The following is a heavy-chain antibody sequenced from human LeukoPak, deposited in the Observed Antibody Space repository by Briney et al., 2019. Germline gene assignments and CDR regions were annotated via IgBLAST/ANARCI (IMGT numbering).Heavy chain of an antibody. CDR2: ISSSGSTI. Sequence: TGGSLRLFCAASGFTFSDYYMSWIRQAPGKGLEWVSYISSSGSTIYYADSVKGRFTISRDNAKNSLYLQMNSLRAEDTAVYSCARGRYDFWSGYYSYWGQGTLVTVSS. CDR3: ARGRYDFWSGYYSY. CDR1: GFTFSDYY. D-gene: IGHD3-3*01. V-gene: IGHV3-11*01. J-gene: IGHJ4*02.